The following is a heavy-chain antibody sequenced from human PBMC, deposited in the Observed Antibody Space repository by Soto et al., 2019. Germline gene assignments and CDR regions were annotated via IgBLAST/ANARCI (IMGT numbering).Heavy chain of an antibody. J-gene: IGHJ4*02. CDR2: IYHSRIT. D-gene: IGHD1-26*01. V-gene: IGHV4-4*02. CDR3: ARDWYRVSCRGEFDY. Sequence: QVQLQESGPGLVKPSGTLSLTYAVSAGSISSMNWWSWGRQPPRKVLEWIGEIYHSRITNYNPSLKSRVTMSVHKSKNQFSLKLSSGPAADTAVYYCARDWYRVSCRGEFDYWGQGTLVTVSS. CDR1: AGSISSMNW.